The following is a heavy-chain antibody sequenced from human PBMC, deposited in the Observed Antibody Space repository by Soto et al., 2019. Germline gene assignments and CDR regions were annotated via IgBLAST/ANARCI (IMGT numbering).Heavy chain of an antibody. V-gene: IGHV3-30*18. CDR1: GFTFSSYG. J-gene: IGHJ5*02. CDR3: AKDLYGSGSLAHSNWFDP. D-gene: IGHD3-10*01. CDR2: ISYDGSNK. Sequence: PGGSLRLSCAASGFTFSSYGMHWVRQAPGKGLEWVAVISYDGSNKYYADSVKGRFTISRDNSKNTLYLQMNSLRAEDTAVYYCAKDLYGSGSLAHSNWFDPWGQGTLVTVSS.